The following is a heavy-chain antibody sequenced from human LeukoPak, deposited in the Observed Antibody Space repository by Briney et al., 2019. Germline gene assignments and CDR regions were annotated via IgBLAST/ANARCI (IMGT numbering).Heavy chain of an antibody. J-gene: IGHJ6*02. V-gene: IGHV4-39*02. CDR2: IYYSGST. CDR3: AGQVAGYGMDV. CDR1: GGSIRSSSYY. D-gene: IGHD6-19*01. Sequence: SETLALTCTVSGGSIRSSSYYWGWIRQPPGKVLEWIGSIYYSGSTYYNLSRKSRVTISIDTSKNHFSLKLSSVTAGDTAVYYCAGQVAGYGMDVWGQGTTVTVSS.